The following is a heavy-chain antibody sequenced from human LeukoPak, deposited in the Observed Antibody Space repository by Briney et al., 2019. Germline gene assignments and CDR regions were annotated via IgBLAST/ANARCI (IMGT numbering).Heavy chain of an antibody. V-gene: IGHV3-23*01. J-gene: IGHJ6*03. CDR2: ISGSGGST. Sequence: GGSLRLSCTASGFTFSSYGMSWVRQPPGKGLEWVSAISGSGGSTYYADSVKGRFTISSDNAKNSLYLQMNSLRAEDPAVYYCAKMGGYPLLWFGELSTGYYYYYTDVWGKGTTVTISS. CDR1: GFTFSSYG. CDR3: AKMGGYPLLWFGELSTGYYYYYTDV. D-gene: IGHD3-10*01.